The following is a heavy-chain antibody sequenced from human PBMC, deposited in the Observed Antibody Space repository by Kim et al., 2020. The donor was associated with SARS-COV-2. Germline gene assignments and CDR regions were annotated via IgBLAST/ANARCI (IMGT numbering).Heavy chain of an antibody. Sequence: ASVKVSCKASGYTFTSYAMHWVRQAPGQRLEWMGWINAGSGNTKYSQKFQGRVTITRDTSASTAYMELSSLRSEDTAVYYCASALLWFGELSDYYYYGMD. CDR3: ASALLWFGELSDYYYYGMD. D-gene: IGHD3-10*01. V-gene: IGHV1-3*01. J-gene: IGHJ6*01. CDR1: GYTFTSYA. CDR2: INAGSGNT.